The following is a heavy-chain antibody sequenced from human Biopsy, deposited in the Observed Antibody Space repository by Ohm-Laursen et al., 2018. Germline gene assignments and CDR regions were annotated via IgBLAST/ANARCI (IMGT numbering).Heavy chain of an antibody. D-gene: IGHD5-24*01. Sequence: SLSLSCSSSGFTVYNNYMTWARQAPGKGLEWASLIYSGGDTRYADYAKGRFTISRDSSKNTVYLQMNSRRVEDTAVYYCARWPSGVAIIGGGQGTLVTVSS. J-gene: IGHJ4*02. V-gene: IGHV3-66*01. CDR3: ARWPSGVAIIG. CDR1: GFTVYNNY. CDR2: IYSGGDT.